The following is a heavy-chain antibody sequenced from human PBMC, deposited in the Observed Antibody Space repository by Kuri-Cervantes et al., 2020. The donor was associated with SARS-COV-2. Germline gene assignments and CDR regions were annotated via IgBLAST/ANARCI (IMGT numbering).Heavy chain of an antibody. V-gene: IGHV1-2*02. CDR3: AREEAAAGTGAFWSWGYYYYYMDV. Sequence: ASVKVSCKASGYTFTGYYMHWVRQAPGQGLQWMGWINPNSGGTNYAQKFQGRVTMSRDTSIRTAYMELRRLRSDDTAVYYCAREEAAAGTGAFWSWGYYYYYMDVWGKGTTVTVSS. J-gene: IGHJ6*03. CDR1: GYTFTGYY. D-gene: IGHD6-13*01. CDR2: INPNSGGT.